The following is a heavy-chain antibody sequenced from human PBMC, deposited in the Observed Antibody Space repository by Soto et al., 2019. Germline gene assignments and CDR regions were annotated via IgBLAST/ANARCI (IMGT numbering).Heavy chain of an antibody. J-gene: IGHJ4*02. D-gene: IGHD6-19*01. Sequence: QVQLVESGGGVVQPGNSLRLSCAASGFTFSSYGMHWVRQAPGQGLEWVAVIWYDGSNKYYADSVKGRFTISRDNSKNTLYLQMNSLRAEDTAVYYCARDQQWLVRFYFDFWGQGTLVTVSS. V-gene: IGHV3-33*01. CDR2: IWYDGSNK. CDR1: GFTFSSYG. CDR3: ARDQQWLVRFYFDF.